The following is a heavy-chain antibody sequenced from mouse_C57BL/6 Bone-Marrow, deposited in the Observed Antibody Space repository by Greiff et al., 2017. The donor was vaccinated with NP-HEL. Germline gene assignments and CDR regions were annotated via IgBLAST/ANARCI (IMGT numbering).Heavy chain of an antibody. V-gene: IGHV14-4*01. Sequence: EVMLVESGAELVRPGASVKLSCTASGFNIKDDYMHWVKQRPEQGLEWIGWIDPENGDTEYASKFQGKATITADTSSNTAYLQLSSLTSEDTAVYYCTTGTMVTTGYYYAMDYWGQGTSVTVSS. CDR2: IDPENGDT. CDR1: GFNIKDDY. D-gene: IGHD2-2*01. CDR3: TTGTMVTTGYYYAMDY. J-gene: IGHJ4*01.